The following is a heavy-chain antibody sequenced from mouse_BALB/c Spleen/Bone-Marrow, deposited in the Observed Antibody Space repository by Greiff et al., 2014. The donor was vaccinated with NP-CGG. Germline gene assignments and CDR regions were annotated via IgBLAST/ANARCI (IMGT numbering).Heavy chain of an antibody. J-gene: IGHJ4*01. D-gene: IGHD1-1*01. Sequence: EVMLVESGGGLVKPGGSPKLSCAASGFTFSSFAMSWVRQTPEKRLEWVATISSGGSYTYYPDSVKGRFTISRDNAKNTLYLQMSSLRSEDTAMYYCARHSGSTSYYYTMDYWGQGTSVTVSS. V-gene: IGHV5-9-1*01. CDR1: GFTFSSFA. CDR3: ARHSGSTSYYYTMDY. CDR2: ISSGGSYT.